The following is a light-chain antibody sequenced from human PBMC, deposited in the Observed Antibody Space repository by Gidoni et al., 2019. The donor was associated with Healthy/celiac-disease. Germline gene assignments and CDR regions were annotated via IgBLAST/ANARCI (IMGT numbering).Light chain of an antibody. CDR1: SSDVGGYNY. V-gene: IGLV2-14*01. CDR3: SSYTSSSTVV. J-gene: IGLJ2*01. CDR2: EVS. Sequence: QSALTQPASVSGSPGQSLTISCTGTSSDVGGYNYVSWYQQHPGNAPKLMIYEVSNRPSGVSNRFSGSKSGNTASLTISGLQAEDEADYYCSSYTSSSTVVFGGGTKLTVL.